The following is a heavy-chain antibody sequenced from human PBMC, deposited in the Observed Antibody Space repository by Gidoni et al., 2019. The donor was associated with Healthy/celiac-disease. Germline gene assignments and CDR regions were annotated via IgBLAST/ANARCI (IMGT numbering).Heavy chain of an antibody. CDR1: AFTFSSYA. Sequence: EVQLLESGGGLVQPGGSLSLSCAASAFTFSSYAMSWVRQAPGTGLELVSAISGSGGSTYYADSVKGRFTISRDNSKNTLYLQMNSLRAEDTAVYYCAKDLELGISLFDYWGQGTLVTVSS. D-gene: IGHD7-27*01. CDR3: AKDLELGISLFDY. CDR2: ISGSGGST. V-gene: IGHV3-23*01. J-gene: IGHJ4*02.